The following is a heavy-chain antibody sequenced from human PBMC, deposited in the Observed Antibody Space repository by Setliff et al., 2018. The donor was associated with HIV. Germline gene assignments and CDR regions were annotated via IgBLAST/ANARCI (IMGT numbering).Heavy chain of an antibody. CDR3: ARDAERGYSYGYDY. V-gene: IGHV4-39*07. D-gene: IGHD5-18*01. CDR1: DGSVSSSSYY. J-gene: IGHJ4*02. CDR2: IYAGGST. Sequence: SETLSLTCTVSDGSVSSSSYYWAWIRQSPGKGLEWIGSIYAGGSTYYQPSLKSRVTISLDTSKNQFSLKLNSVTAADTAVYYCARDAERGYSYGYDYWGQGTLVTVS.